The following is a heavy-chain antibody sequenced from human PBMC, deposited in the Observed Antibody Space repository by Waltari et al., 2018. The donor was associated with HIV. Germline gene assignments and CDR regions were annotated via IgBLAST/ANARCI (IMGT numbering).Heavy chain of an antibody. V-gene: IGHV1-69*06. Sequence: QVTLVQSGAELKKPGSSVTVPCQPSGGTFHNYAISWVRQAPGQGLEWMGGSIPIFDTTNYAQKFQGRVTITADKSTSTAYMELRSLRSADTALYYCAARKGYCSGGGCYSWDYWGQGTLVTVSS. J-gene: IGHJ4*02. CDR2: SIPIFDTT. CDR1: GGTFHNYA. CDR3: AARKGYCSGGGCYSWDY. D-gene: IGHD2-15*01.